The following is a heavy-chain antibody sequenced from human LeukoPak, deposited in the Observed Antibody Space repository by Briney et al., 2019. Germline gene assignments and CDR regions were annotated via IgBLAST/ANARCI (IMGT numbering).Heavy chain of an antibody. Sequence: SETLSLTCTVSGGSISSYYWSWIRQPPGKGLEWIGYIYYSGSTNYNPSLKSRVTISVDTSKNQFSLKLSSVTAADTAVYYCARSDSSSWPEYFQHWGQGTLVTVCS. CDR2: IYYSGST. CDR1: GGSISSYY. V-gene: IGHV4-59*08. CDR3: ARSDSSSWPEYFQH. J-gene: IGHJ1*01. D-gene: IGHD6-13*01.